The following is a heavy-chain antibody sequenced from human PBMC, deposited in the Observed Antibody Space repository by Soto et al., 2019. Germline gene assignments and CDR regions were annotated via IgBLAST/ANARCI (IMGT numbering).Heavy chain of an antibody. CDR3: ASRDPGTSVDY. CDR1: GGSFTSNNW. J-gene: IGHJ4*02. Sequence: SETLSLTCAVSGGSFTSNNWWTWVRQPPGQGLEWIGEIYRTGSTNYNPSLKSRVTISLDKSENQFSLQVTSLTAADTAVYYCASRDPGTSVDYWGQGTLVTVST. V-gene: IGHV4-4*02. CDR2: IYRTGST. D-gene: IGHD1-7*01.